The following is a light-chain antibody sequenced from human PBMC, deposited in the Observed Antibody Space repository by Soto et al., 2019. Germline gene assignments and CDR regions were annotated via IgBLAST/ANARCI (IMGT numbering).Light chain of an antibody. CDR2: DVS. CDR1: SSDVGGYNY. CDR3: GSYASSSTLYV. J-gene: IGLJ1*01. Sequence: QSVLTQPASVSGSPGQSITISCTGTSSDVGGYNYVSWYQQHSGKAPKLMIYDVSNRPSGVSNRFSGSKSGNTAALTISVLQAEDEADYYCGSYASSSTLYVFGTGTKVTDL. V-gene: IGLV2-14*01.